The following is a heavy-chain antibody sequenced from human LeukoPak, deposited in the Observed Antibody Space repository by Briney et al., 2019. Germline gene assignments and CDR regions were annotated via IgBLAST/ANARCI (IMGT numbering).Heavy chain of an antibody. Sequence: PGGSLRLSCAASGFTFSSYAMSWVRQAPGKGLEWVSAISGSGGSTYYADSVKGRFTISRDNSKNTLYLQMNSLRAEDTAVYYCAKASKAQGYCSGGSCYPTLYYFDYWGQGTLVTVSS. J-gene: IGHJ4*02. CDR2: ISGSGGST. CDR1: GFTFSSYA. D-gene: IGHD2-15*01. V-gene: IGHV3-23*01. CDR3: AKASKAQGYCSGGSCYPTLYYFDY.